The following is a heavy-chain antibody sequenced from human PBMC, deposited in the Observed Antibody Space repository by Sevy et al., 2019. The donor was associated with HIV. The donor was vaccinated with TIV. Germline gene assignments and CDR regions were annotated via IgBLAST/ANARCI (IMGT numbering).Heavy chain of an antibody. CDR2: IKRKTDGGTA. CDR1: GFTFNAAW. CDR3: TTSDRHWDYFDY. V-gene: IGHV3-15*07. Sequence: GGSLRLSCAASGFTFNAAWMTWVRQAPGKGLEWVGRIKRKTDGGTADYAASVNGRFTISRDDSKNMVFLQMNSLKTEDTAVYHCTTSDRHWDYFDYWGQGTRVTVSS. D-gene: IGHD2-21*02. J-gene: IGHJ4*02.